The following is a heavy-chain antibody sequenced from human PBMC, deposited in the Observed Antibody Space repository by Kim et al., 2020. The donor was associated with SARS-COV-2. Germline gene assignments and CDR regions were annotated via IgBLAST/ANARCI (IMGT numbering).Heavy chain of an antibody. D-gene: IGHD5-12*01. CDR2: INPNSGGT. V-gene: IGHV1-2*02. J-gene: IGHJ4*02. Sequence: ASVKVSCKASGYTFTGYYMHWVRQAPGQGLEWMGWINPNSGGTNYAQKFQGRVTMTRDTSISTAYMELSRLRSDDTAVYYCARGNPLGYSGYDSDYWGQGTLVTVSS. CDR3: ARGNPLGYSGYDSDY. CDR1: GYTFTGYY.